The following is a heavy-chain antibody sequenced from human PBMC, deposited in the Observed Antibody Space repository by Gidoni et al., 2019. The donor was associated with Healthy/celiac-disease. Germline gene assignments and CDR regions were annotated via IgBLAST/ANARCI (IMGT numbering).Heavy chain of an antibody. J-gene: IGHJ4*02. D-gene: IGHD6-6*01. Sequence: QVQQVESGGGVVQPGRSLRLSCAASGFTFSSYGMHWGRQAPGKGLEWVAVISYDGSNKYYADSVKGRFTISRDNSKNTLYLQMNSLRAEDTAVYYCAKDQRSSSLSFDYWGQGTLVTVSS. CDR1: GFTFSSYG. CDR3: AKDQRSSSLSFDY. CDR2: ISYDGSNK. V-gene: IGHV3-30*18.